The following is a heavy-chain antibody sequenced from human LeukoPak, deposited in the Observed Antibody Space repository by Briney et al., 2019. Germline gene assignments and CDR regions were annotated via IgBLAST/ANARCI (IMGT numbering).Heavy chain of an antibody. J-gene: IGHJ6*03. D-gene: IGHD3/OR15-3a*01. CDR2: INPNSGGT. CDR1: GYTLTELS. V-gene: IGHV1-2*02. CDR3: ARVFPEGLVTTAYYYYMDV. Sequence: GASVKVSCKVSGYTLTELSMHWVRQAPGQGLEWMGWINPNSGGTNYAQKFQGRVTMTRDTSISTAYMELSRLRSDDTAVYYCARVFPEGLVTTAYYYYMDVWGKGTTVTVSS.